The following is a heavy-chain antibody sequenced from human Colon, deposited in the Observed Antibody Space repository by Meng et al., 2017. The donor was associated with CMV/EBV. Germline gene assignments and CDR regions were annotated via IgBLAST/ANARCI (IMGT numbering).Heavy chain of an antibody. CDR3: AKTAEYSSSSAAFDP. V-gene: IGHV1-2*02. J-gene: IGHJ5*02. CDR1: GYTFTDYY. D-gene: IGHD6-6*01. CDR2: INPKSGIT. Sequence: ASVKVSCKTSGYTFTDYYMHWVRQAPGQGLEWMVWINPKSGITIYGQKFQGRLTLTRDTSISTVYMELSRLRSDDTAVYYCAKTAEYSSSSAAFDPWGQGTLVTVSS.